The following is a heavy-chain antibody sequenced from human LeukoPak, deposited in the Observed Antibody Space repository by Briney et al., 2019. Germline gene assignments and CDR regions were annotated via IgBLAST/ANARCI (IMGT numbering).Heavy chain of an antibody. D-gene: IGHD2/OR15-2a*01. CDR1: GFNMGPYA. CDR2: IKADGSGT. J-gene: IGHJ6*02. V-gene: IGHV3-43*02. Sequence: GGSLRLSCAASGFNMGPYAMYWARQGPGRGLEGVSVIKADGSGTFYSDSVRGRFTTSRDNSKNSLYLQMSSLTSDDTALYYCATWAFYHNLDVWGQGTTVAVSS. CDR3: ATWAFYHNLDV.